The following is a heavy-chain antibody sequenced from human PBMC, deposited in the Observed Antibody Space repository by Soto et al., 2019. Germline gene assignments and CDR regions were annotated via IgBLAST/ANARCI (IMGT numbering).Heavy chain of an antibody. CDR2: IDPSDSYT. J-gene: IGHJ3*02. Sequence: XESLKLSWQCSGYSFTSYWISLVLQMPGKGLEWMGRIDPSDSYTNCSPSFQGHVTISADKSISTAYLQWSSLKASDTAMYYCARWGSWSPGDAFDIWGQGTMVTVSS. V-gene: IGHV5-10-1*01. D-gene: IGHD6-13*01. CDR3: ARWGSWSPGDAFDI. CDR1: GYSFTSYW.